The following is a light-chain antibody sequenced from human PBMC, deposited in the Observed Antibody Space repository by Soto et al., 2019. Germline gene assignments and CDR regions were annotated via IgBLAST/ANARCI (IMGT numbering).Light chain of an antibody. V-gene: IGKV1-5*03. Sequence: DIQMTQSPSTLSASVGDRVTITCRASQSISSWLAWYQQKPGKAPKLLIYKASSLESGVPSRFSGSGSGTEFTLTIISLQPDDFATYYCQQYNSYSSWTFGQGTKV. CDR1: QSISSW. CDR2: KAS. J-gene: IGKJ1*01. CDR3: QQYNSYSSWT.